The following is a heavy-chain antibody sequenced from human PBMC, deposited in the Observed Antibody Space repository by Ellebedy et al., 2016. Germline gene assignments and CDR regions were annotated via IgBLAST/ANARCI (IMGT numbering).Heavy chain of an antibody. CDR1: GFTFGDYA. J-gene: IGHJ4*02. V-gene: IGHV3-49*03. CDR2: IRSKTYGGTT. D-gene: IGHD3-3*01. CDR3: TRGRYYDFWSGPYSDY. Sequence: GGSLRLSCTASGFTFGDYAMSWFRQAPGKGLEWVGFIRSKTYGGTTEYAASVKGRFTISRDDSKSIAYLQMNSLKTEDTAVYYCTRGRYYDFWSGPYSDYWGQGTLVTVSS.